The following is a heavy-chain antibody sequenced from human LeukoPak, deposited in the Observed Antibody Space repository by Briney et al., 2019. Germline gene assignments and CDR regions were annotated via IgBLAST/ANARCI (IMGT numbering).Heavy chain of an antibody. CDR1: GFTFSSYG. CDR2: IRYDGSNK. J-gene: IGHJ3*02. D-gene: IGHD6-13*01. Sequence: GGSLRLSCAASGFTFSSYGMHWVRQAPGRGLEWVAFIRYDGSNKYYADSVKGRFTISRDNSKNTLYLQMNSLRAEDTAVYYCAKDHIAAAGPDAFDIWGQGTMVTVSS. V-gene: IGHV3-30*02. CDR3: AKDHIAAAGPDAFDI.